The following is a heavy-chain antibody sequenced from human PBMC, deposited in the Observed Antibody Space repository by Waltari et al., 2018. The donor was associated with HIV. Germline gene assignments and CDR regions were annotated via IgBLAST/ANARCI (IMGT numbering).Heavy chain of an antibody. V-gene: IGHV3-74*01. CDR1: GSIFSSYW. Sequence: ELQLVESGGGLVQPGGYLRLSCAATGSIFSSYWVHWVRQVPGKGLVWVSRIKYDGSSATYADSVKGRFTISRDNAKKTLYLQMNSLRAEDTAVYYCARVEVVISSPWYWYFDLWGRGTLVTVSS. CDR2: IKYDGSSA. CDR3: ARVEVVISSPWYWYFDL. J-gene: IGHJ2*01. D-gene: IGHD3-3*01.